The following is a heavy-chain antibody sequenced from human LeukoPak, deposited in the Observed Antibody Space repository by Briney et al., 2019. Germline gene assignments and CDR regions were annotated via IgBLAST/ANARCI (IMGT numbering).Heavy chain of an antibody. CDR2: IYPGDSDT. Sequence: GESLKISCKDSGYSFTSYWIGWVRQMPGKGLEWMGIIYPGDSDTRYSPSFQGQVTISADKSISTAYLQWSSLKASDTAMYYCARLQQQLVPHYYYGMDVWGQGTTVTVSS. J-gene: IGHJ6*02. CDR1: GYSFTSYW. CDR3: ARLQQQLVPHYYYGMDV. V-gene: IGHV5-51*01. D-gene: IGHD6-13*01.